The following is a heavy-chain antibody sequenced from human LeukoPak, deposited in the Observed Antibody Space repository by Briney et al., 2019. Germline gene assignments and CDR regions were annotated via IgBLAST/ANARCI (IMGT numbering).Heavy chain of an antibody. Sequence: GGSLRLSCAASGFTFSDYTMNWVRQALGKGLEWVSSIGSSGAYIYYADSVKGRFTISRDNAKNSLFLQMSSLRAEDTAVYYCARLSIAAADSDYWGQGTLVTVSS. CDR2: IGSSGAYI. V-gene: IGHV3-21*01. CDR1: GFTFSDYT. J-gene: IGHJ4*02. CDR3: ARLSIAAADSDY. D-gene: IGHD6-25*01.